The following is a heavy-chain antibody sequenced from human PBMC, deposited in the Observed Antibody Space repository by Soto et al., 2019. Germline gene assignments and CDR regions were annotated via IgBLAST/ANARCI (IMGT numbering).Heavy chain of an antibody. CDR3: ARGLVDSGGNCFDA. CDR1: GYNINSYD. Sequence: ASVKVSCKASGYNINSYDMNWVRQATGQGLEWMGWMNPKSGDTGFAEKFQGRVKMTWNTSTGTVYLEISSLRPEDTAVYYCARGLVDSGGNCFDAWGQGTQVTVSS. J-gene: IGHJ4*02. D-gene: IGHD2-21*01. V-gene: IGHV1-8*01. CDR2: MNPKSGDT.